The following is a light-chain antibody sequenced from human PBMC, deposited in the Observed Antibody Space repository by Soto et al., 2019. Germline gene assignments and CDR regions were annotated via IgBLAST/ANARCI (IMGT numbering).Light chain of an antibody. CDR1: QVISNY. V-gene: IGKV1-33*01. J-gene: IGKJ2*01. CDR3: QQYENLPYT. Sequence: DIQMTQSPSSLSASVGDRVTITCQASQVISNYLNWYQQKPGKAPKLLIYDISTVEIGVPSRFSGSGSGTDFTFTITGLQPEDIATYYCQQYENLPYTFGQGTKLEI. CDR2: DIS.